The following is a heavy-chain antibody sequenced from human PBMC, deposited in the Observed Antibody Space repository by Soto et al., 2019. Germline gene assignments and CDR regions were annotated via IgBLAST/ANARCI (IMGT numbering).Heavy chain of an antibody. CDR2: ISGSGGST. J-gene: IGHJ4*02. CDR1: VFTGTSYA. V-gene: IGHV3-23*01. CDR3: AKGGGYTPVGY. D-gene: IGHD3-16*02. Sequence: GSLRLSCAAPVFTGTSYAMSWVSQAPGKGLEWVSAISGSGGSTYYADSVKGRFTISRDNSKNTPYLQMNSLRAEDTAVYYCAKGGGYTPVGYWGQGTLVTVSS.